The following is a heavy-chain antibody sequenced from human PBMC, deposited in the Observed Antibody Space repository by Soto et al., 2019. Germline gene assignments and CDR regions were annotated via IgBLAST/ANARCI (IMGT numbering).Heavy chain of an antibody. D-gene: IGHD4-17*01. Sequence: PSETLSLTCTVSGGSISSYYWSWIRQPPGKGLEWIGYIYYSGSTNYNPSLKSRVTISVDTSKNQFSLKLSSVTAADTAVYYCARASSRAGGDYNYWGQGTLVTVSS. V-gene: IGHV4-59*01. CDR2: IYYSGST. J-gene: IGHJ4*02. CDR1: GGSISSYY. CDR3: ARASSRAGGDYNY.